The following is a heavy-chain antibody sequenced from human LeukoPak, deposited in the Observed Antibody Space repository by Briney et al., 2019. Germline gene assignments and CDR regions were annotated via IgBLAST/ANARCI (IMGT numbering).Heavy chain of an antibody. Sequence: GESLRLSCAASGFTFSSYAMKWVRQAPGKGLEWVLAISRTSAYIYYSDSVKGRFTISRDNAKNSVYLQIDSLRAEDAAVYYCARDERRYCSDSSCYPGDYWGQGTLVTVSS. CDR2: ISRTSAYI. CDR1: GFTFSSYA. D-gene: IGHD2-2*01. V-gene: IGHV3-21*01. CDR3: ARDERRYCSDSSCYPGDY. J-gene: IGHJ4*02.